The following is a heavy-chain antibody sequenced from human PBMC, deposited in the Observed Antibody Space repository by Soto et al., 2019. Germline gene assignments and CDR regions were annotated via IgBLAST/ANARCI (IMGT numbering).Heavy chain of an antibody. Sequence: GGSLRLSCAASGFTFSSYSMNWVRQAPGKGLEWVSSISSSSSYIYYADSVKGRFTISRDNAKNSLYLQMNSLRAEDTAVYYCARDTENSGSYNWFDPWGQGTLVTVSS. V-gene: IGHV3-21*01. D-gene: IGHD1-26*01. CDR2: ISSSSSYI. J-gene: IGHJ5*02. CDR3: ARDTENSGSYNWFDP. CDR1: GFTFSSYS.